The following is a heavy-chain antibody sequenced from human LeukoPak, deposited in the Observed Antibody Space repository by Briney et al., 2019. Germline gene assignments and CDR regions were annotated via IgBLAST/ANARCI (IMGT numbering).Heavy chain of an antibody. V-gene: IGHV3-7*01. CDR1: GFTFSSYW. CDR2: IKQDGSEK. Sequence: GGSLRLSCAASGFTFSSYWMSWVRQAPGKGLEWVANIKQDGSEKYYVDSVKGRFTISRDNAKSSLYLQMNSLRAEDTAVYYCANDYGGPDFDYWGQGTLVTVSS. CDR3: ANDYGGPDFDY. J-gene: IGHJ4*02. D-gene: IGHD4-23*01.